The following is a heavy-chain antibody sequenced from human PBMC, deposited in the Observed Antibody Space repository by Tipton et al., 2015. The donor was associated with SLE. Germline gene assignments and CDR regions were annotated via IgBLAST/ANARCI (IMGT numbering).Heavy chain of an antibody. D-gene: IGHD3-3*01. CDR3: AKVTVFGIAIFGYNWFDP. CDR2: IYYGGST. CDR1: DSIITNTYF. Sequence: TLSLTCTVSDSIITNTYFWGWIRQLPGKGLEWIGSIYYGGSTSYNPSLKSRVTVSIDTSKNQFSLRLTSVTAADTAVYYCAKVTVFGIAIFGYNWFDPWGQGTLVTVSS. J-gene: IGHJ5*02. V-gene: IGHV4-39*01.